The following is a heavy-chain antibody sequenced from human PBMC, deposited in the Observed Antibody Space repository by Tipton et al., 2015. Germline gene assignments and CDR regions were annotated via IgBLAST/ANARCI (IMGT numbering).Heavy chain of an antibody. D-gene: IGHD6-6*01. J-gene: IGHJ5*02. Sequence: TLSLTCTVSGGSISSGKYYWSWIRQHPGKGLEWIGEISQSGSINYNPSLKSRVTISVDTSKNQFSLKMSSVTAADTAVYYCARGSIADRLSSWGQGTLVTVSS. V-gene: IGHV4-31*03. CDR1: GGSISSGKYY. CDR3: ARGSIADRLSS. CDR2: ISQSGSI.